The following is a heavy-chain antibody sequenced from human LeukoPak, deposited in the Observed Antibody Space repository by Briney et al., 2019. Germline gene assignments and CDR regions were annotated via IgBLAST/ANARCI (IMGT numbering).Heavy chain of an antibody. CDR3: ARQMLGSDIFNI. Sequence: PSETLSLTCTVSGGSISSYYWSWIRQPPGKGLEWIGYIYYSGSTNYNPSLKSRVTISVDTSKNQFSLKLTSVTAADTAVFYCARQMLGSDIFNIWGQGTMVTASS. J-gene: IGHJ3*02. CDR1: GGSISSYY. CDR2: IYYSGST. D-gene: IGHD3-10*02. V-gene: IGHV4-59*08.